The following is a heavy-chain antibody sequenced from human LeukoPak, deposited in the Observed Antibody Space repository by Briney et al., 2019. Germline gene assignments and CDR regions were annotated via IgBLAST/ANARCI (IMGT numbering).Heavy chain of an antibody. CDR1: GGSFSGYY. D-gene: IGHD6-13*01. CDR3: ARTRQQRTLYYFDY. Sequence: SETLSLTCAVYGGSFSGYYWSWIRQPPGKGPEWIGEINHSGSTNYNPSLKSRVTISVDTSKNQFSLKLSSVTAADTAVYYCARTRQQRTLYYFDYWGQGTLVTVSS. CDR2: INHSGST. J-gene: IGHJ4*02. V-gene: IGHV4-34*01.